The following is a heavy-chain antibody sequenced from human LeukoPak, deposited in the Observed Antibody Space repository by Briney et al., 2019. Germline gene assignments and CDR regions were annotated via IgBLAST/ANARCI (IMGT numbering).Heavy chain of an antibody. V-gene: IGHV4-39*07. Sequence: SETLSLTCTVSGGSISSSSYYWGWIRQPPGKGLEWIGSIYYSGSTYYNPSLKSRVTISVDTSKNQFSLKLSSVTAADTAVYYCARGNGYSSGWYVEVLRYYYYYMDVWGKGTTVTVSS. J-gene: IGHJ6*03. D-gene: IGHD6-19*01. CDR1: GGSISSSSYY. CDR2: IYYSGST. CDR3: ARGNGYSSGWYVEVLRYYYYYMDV.